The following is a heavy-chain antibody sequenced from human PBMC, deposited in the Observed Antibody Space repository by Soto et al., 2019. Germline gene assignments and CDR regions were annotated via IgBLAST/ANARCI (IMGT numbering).Heavy chain of an antibody. J-gene: IGHJ3*02. V-gene: IGHV3-30*18. CDR1: GFTFSSYG. Sequence: GGSLRLSCAASGFTFSSYGMHWVRQAPGKGLEWVAVISYDGSNEYYADSVKGRFTISRDNSKNTLYLQMNSLRAEDTAVYYCAKDGGSGAFDIWGQGTMVTVSS. CDR2: ISYDGSNE. CDR3: AKDGGSGAFDI. D-gene: IGHD2-15*01.